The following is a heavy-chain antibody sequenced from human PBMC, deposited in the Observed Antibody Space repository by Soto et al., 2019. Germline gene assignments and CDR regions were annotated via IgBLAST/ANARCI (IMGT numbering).Heavy chain of an antibody. Sequence: ETLSLTCTVSGGSISSYYWSWIRQPPGKGLEWVSSISSSSSYIYYADSVKGRFTISRDNAKNSLYLQMNSLRAEDTAVYYCARDHEWELLHGYYYYGMDVWGQGTTVTVSS. CDR2: ISSSSSYI. V-gene: IGHV3-21*01. D-gene: IGHD1-26*01. CDR1: GGSISSYY. CDR3: ARDHEWELLHGYYYYGMDV. J-gene: IGHJ6*02.